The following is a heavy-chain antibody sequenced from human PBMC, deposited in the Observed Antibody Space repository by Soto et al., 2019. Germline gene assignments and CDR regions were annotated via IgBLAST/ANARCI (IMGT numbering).Heavy chain of an antibody. D-gene: IGHD2-8*01. J-gene: IGHJ4*02. CDR3: AKVNRYCTNGVCSFIFDY. CDR1: GFTFDDYA. V-gene: IGHV3-9*01. CDR2: ISWNSGSI. Sequence: GGSLRLSCAASGFTFDDYAMHWVRQAPGKGLEWVSGISWNSGSIGYADSVKGRFTISRDNAKNSLYLQMNSLRAEDTALYYCAKVNRYCTNGVCSFIFDYWGQGTLVTVSS.